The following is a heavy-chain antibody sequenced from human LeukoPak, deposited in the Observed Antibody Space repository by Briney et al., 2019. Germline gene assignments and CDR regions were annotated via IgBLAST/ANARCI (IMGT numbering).Heavy chain of an antibody. CDR3: AKRVDGSGSPFVGAFDI. CDR2: ISGSGGGT. V-gene: IGHV3-23*01. D-gene: IGHD3-10*01. Sequence: PGGSLRLSCAASGFTFSSYAMSWVRQAPGKGLEWVSAISGSGGGTYYADSVKGRFTISRDHSKNTLYLQMNSLRAEDTAVYYCAKRVDGSGSPFVGAFDIWGRGTMVTVSS. CDR1: GFTFSSYA. J-gene: IGHJ3*02.